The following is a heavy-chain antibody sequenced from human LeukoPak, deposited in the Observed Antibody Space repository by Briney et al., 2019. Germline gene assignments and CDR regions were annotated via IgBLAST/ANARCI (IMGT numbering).Heavy chain of an antibody. CDR3: AKLGATVGYSPIHY. CDR2: ISTYDGNT. CDR1: GYSFTSYG. D-gene: IGHD1-26*01. Sequence: GASVKISCKASGYSFTSYGIRWVRQAPGQGLEWMGWISTYDGNTNYAQRVQDRLTMTTDSSTSTAYMELRSLRSDDTAVYYCAKLGATVGYSPIHYWGQGTLVTVSS. V-gene: IGHV1-18*04. J-gene: IGHJ4*02.